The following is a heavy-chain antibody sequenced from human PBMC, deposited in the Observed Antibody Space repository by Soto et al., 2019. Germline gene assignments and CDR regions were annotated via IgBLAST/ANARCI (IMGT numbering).Heavy chain of an antibody. D-gene: IGHD2-21*01. CDR3: ARGPEVIDY. CDR1: GFTFSDHY. CDR2: TRNKANSYTT. Sequence: PGGSLRLSCAASGFTFSDHYMDWVRQAPGKGLEWVGRTRNKANSYTTEYAASVKGRFTISRDDSKNSLYLQMNSLKTEDTAVYYCARGPEVIDYWGQGTLVTVSS. V-gene: IGHV3-72*01. J-gene: IGHJ4*02.